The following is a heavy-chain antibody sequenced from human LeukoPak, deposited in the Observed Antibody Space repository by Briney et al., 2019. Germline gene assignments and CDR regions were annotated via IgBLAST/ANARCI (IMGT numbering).Heavy chain of an antibody. CDR2: IIPIFGTA. Sequence: GASVKVSCKASGGTFSSYAISWVRQAPGQGLEWMGGIIPIFGTANYAQKFQGRVTITADGSTSTAYMELSSLRSEDTAVYYCARSKDYDFWSGYRNWFDPWGQGTLVTVSS. V-gene: IGHV1-69*13. CDR1: GGTFSSYA. J-gene: IGHJ5*02. D-gene: IGHD3-3*01. CDR3: ARSKDYDFWSGYRNWFDP.